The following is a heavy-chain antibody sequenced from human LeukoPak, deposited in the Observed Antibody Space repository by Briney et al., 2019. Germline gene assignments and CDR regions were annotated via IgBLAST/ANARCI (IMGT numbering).Heavy chain of an antibody. CDR3: ARVYGDYGLIYFDY. V-gene: IGHV4-34*01. J-gene: IGHJ4*02. CDR2: INHSGST. CDR1: GGSFSGYY. Sequence: PSETLSLTCAVYGGSFSGYYWSWIRQPPGKGLEWIGEINHSGSTNYNPSLKSRVTISVDTSKNQFSLKLSSVTAADTAVYYCARVYGDYGLIYFDYWGQGTLVTVSS. D-gene: IGHD4-17*01.